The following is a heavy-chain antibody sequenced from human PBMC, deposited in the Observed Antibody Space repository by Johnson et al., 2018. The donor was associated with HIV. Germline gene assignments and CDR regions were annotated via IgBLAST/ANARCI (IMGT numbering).Heavy chain of an antibody. V-gene: IGHV3-13*01. Sequence: VQLVESGGGLVQPGGSLRLSCAASGFTFSSYDMHWVRQATGKGLEWVSAIGTAGDTYYPGSVKGRFTISRENAKNSLYLQMNSLRAEDTAVYYCAREGGAAAPDAFAIWGQRTMGTVSS. CDR2: IGTAGDT. CDR3: AREGGAAAPDAFAI. D-gene: IGHD2-2*01. J-gene: IGHJ3*02. CDR1: GFTFSSYD.